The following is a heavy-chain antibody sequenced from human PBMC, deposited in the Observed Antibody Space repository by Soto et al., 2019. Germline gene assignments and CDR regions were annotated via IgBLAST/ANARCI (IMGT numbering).Heavy chain of an antibody. CDR2: INWNGGST. CDR1: GFTFDDYG. Sequence: GGSLRLSCAASGFTFDDYGMSWVRQAPGKGLEWVSGINWNGGSTGYADSVKGRFTISRDNAKNSLYLQMNSLRAEYSALFYFARDRYSSGSWDAFDIWGQGTMVTVSS. J-gene: IGHJ3*02. CDR3: ARDRYSSGSWDAFDI. V-gene: IGHV3-20*04. D-gene: IGHD5-18*01.